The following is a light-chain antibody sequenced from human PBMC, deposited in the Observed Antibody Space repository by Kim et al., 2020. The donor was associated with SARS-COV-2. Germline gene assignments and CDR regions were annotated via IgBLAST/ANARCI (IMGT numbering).Light chain of an antibody. Sequence: ALGQTVRITCQGDSLRNYYASWYQQKPGQAPVLVIFGKNNRPSGIPDRFSGSKSGNTASLTITGAQAEDEADYYCNSRDSSGNHLVFGGGTQLTVL. CDR2: GKN. J-gene: IGLJ3*02. CDR1: SLRNYY. V-gene: IGLV3-19*01. CDR3: NSRDSSGNHLV.